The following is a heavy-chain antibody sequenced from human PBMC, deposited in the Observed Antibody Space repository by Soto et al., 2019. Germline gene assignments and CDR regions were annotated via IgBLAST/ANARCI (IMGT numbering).Heavy chain of an antibody. J-gene: IGHJ4*02. CDR3: AKDNHYDSSEGYFDY. D-gene: IGHD3-22*01. V-gene: IGHV3-43D*04. CDR1: GFTFDDYA. CDR2: ISWDGGST. Sequence: GGSLRLSCAASGFTFDDYAMHWVRQAPGKGLEWVSLISWDGGSTYYADSVKGRFTISRDNSKNSLYLQMNSLRAEDTALYYCAKDNHYDSSEGYFDYWGQGTLVTVS.